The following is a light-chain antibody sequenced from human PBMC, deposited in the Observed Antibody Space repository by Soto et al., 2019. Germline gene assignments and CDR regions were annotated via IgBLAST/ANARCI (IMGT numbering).Light chain of an antibody. J-gene: IGKJ2*01. V-gene: IGKV3-20*01. CDR2: GAS. Sequence: EVVLTQSPVTLSLSPGERATLSCRASQSVSSTYLAWYRHKPGQAPRLLIYGASIRAADIPDRFSGSGSGTDFTLTISRLEPEDFAVYYCHHYVSSRHTVGQGTKVDIK. CDR1: QSVSSTY. CDR3: HHYVSSRHT.